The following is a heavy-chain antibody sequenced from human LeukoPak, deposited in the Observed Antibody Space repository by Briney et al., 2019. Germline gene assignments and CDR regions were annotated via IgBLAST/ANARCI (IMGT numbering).Heavy chain of an antibody. CDR3: ARRVRHIVVVPAANWFDP. Sequence: ASVKVSCKASGYTFTGYYMHWVRQAPGQGLEWMGWINPNSGGTNYAQKSQGRVTMTRDTSISTAYMELSRPRSDDTAVYYCARRVRHIVVVPAANWFDPWGQGTLVTVSS. CDR1: GYTFTGYY. D-gene: IGHD2-2*01. V-gene: IGHV1-2*02. CDR2: INPNSGGT. J-gene: IGHJ5*02.